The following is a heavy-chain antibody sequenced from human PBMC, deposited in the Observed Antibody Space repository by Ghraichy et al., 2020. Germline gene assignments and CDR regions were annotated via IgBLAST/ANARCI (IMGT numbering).Heavy chain of an antibody. V-gene: IGHV3-23*01. CDR2: INDAGDGT. Sequence: GGSLRLSCAASGFIFRNFAMCWVRQAPAKGLEWVASINDAGDGTPYPDSLKGRFTISRDNSKNTLYLQMNSLRAEDTAIYFCAKDMKPSLGYFDVWGRGTLVTVSS. CDR1: GFIFRNFA. J-gene: IGHJ2*01. D-gene: IGHD3-16*02. CDR3: AKDMKPSLGYFDV.